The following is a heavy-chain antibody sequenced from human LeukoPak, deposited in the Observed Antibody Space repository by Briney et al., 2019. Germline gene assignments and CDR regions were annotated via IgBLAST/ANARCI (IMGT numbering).Heavy chain of an antibody. CDR2: IYHSGST. Sequence: SETLSLTCIVSGGSISNYYWSWIRQPPGKGLEWIGHIYHSGSTNYNPSLKSRVTISVDTSKNQFSPKLSSVTAADTAVYYCARVRGSFHQHFDYWGQGTLVTVSS. J-gene: IGHJ4*02. CDR1: GGSISNYY. CDR3: ARVRGSFHQHFDY. D-gene: IGHD1-26*01. V-gene: IGHV4-59*01.